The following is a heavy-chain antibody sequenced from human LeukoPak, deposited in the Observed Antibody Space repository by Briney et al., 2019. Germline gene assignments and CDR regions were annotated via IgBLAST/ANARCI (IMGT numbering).Heavy chain of an antibody. Sequence: PSETLSLTCTVSGGSITSSNYFWGWIRQPPGKGLEWIGYIYYSGSTTYNPSLKSRVTMSVDTSKTQFSLQLSSVTAADTAVYYCARHTPNRGGDAFDIWGQGTMVTVSS. V-gene: IGHV4-61*05. CDR3: ARHTPNRGGDAFDI. CDR1: GGSITSSNYF. D-gene: IGHD7-27*01. J-gene: IGHJ3*02. CDR2: IYYSGST.